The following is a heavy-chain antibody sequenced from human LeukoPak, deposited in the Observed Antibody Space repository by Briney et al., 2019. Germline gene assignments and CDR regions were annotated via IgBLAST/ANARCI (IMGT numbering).Heavy chain of an antibody. CDR3: VRDEALTMAIDY. J-gene: IGHJ4*02. D-gene: IGHD3-10*01. Sequence: PGGSLRLSCAASGFTFSDYYMSWIRQAPGKGLEWVSYISSSGSTIYYADSVKGRFTISRDNAKNSLYLQMNSLRAEDTAVYYCVRDEALTMAIDYWGQGTLVTVSS. CDR2: ISSSGSTI. V-gene: IGHV3-11*01. CDR1: GFTFSDYY.